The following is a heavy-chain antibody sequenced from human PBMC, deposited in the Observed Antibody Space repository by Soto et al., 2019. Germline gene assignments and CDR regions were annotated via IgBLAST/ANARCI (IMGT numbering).Heavy chain of an antibody. CDR2: INHSGST. Sequence: SETLSITCAFYVGSFSVYYWSWIRQPPGKGLEWIGEINHSGSTNYNPSLKSRVTISVDTSKNQFSLKLSSVTAADTAVYYCARAWSLLIGWFDPWGQGTMVTVSS. D-gene: IGHD3-10*01. J-gene: IGHJ5*02. CDR3: ARAWSLLIGWFDP. CDR1: VGSFSVYY. V-gene: IGHV4-34*01.